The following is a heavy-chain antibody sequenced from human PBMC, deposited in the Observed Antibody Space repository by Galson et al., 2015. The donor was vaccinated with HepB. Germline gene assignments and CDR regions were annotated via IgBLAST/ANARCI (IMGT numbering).Heavy chain of an antibody. D-gene: IGHD3-10*01. V-gene: IGHV3-23*01. J-gene: IGHJ4*02. CDR2: ISGSGDYT. CDR3: ARRSGKGFDY. CDR1: GFTFSSYA. Sequence: SLRLSCAASGFTFSSYAMNWVRQAPGKGLEWVSYISGSGDYTVYADSVKGRFTISRDSSNSTLFLQMKSLRVEDTAFYFCARRSGKGFDYWGQGTLVTVSS.